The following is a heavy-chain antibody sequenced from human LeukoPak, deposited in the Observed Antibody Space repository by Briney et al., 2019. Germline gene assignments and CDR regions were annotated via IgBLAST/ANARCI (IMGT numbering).Heavy chain of an antibody. Sequence: TSETLSLTCAVSGYSIRSGYHWSWIRQPPGKGLEWIGSIYQSGSTYYNPSLKSRVTISVDTSKNQFSLKLSSVTAADTAVYYCARGRTTYDYVWGSYRPPDYWGQGTLVTVSS. J-gene: IGHJ4*02. CDR2: IYQSGST. D-gene: IGHD3-16*02. CDR3: ARGRTTYDYVWGSYRPPDY. CDR1: GYSIRSGYH. V-gene: IGHV4-38-2*01.